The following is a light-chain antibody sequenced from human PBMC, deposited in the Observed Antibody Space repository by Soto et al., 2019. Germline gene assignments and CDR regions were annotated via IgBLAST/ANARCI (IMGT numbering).Light chain of an antibody. CDR3: QQYYDTPLT. V-gene: IGKV4-1*01. J-gene: IGKJ4*01. CDR1: QSLLHTSNDKNY. CDR2: WAS. Sequence: DIVMTQSPDSLAVSLGERATINCKSSQSLLHTSNDKNYLAWYQQKPGQAPTLLIYWASTRQSGVPDRFSGSGSGTDFTLTISSLQAQDMAVYYCQQYYDTPLTFGGGTKVESK.